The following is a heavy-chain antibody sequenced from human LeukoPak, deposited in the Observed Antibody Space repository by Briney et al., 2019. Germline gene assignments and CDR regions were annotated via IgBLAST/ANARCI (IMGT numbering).Heavy chain of an antibody. CDR1: GYTFTNYG. CDR3: ASELQFLPGN. Sequence: GASVKVSCKASGYTFTNYGISWVRQAPGQGLEWMGWISANSGTTNYAQKFQGRVTMTTDTSTGTGYMELRSMRSDETAVYYCASELQFLPGNWGQGTLVTVSS. D-gene: IGHD5-24*01. J-gene: IGHJ4*02. CDR2: ISANSGTT. V-gene: IGHV1-18*01.